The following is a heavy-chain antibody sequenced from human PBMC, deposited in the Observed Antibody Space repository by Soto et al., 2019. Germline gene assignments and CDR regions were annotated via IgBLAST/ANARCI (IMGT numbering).Heavy chain of an antibody. CDR1: GFTFSSYA. D-gene: IGHD5-12*01. CDR3: VKSRGGNNFDFFD. Sequence: GGSLRLSCSASGFTFSSYAMHWVRQAPGKGLEYVSGIRGNGDPPFYADSVKDRFTISRDNSKNTLYLQMSSLSADDTAVYYCVKSRGGNNFDFFDWGQGALLT. CDR2: IRGNGDPP. V-gene: IGHV3-64D*06. J-gene: IGHJ4*02.